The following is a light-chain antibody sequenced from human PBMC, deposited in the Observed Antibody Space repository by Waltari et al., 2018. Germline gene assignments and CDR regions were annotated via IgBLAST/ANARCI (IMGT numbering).Light chain of an antibody. J-gene: IGKJ1*01. CDR3: QMYVRLPVT. CDR1: QSVGRA. CDR2: DAA. Sequence: EIVLTQSPGTLALSPGERATLSCRASQSVGRALAWYQQKPGQAPRILIYDAASRATGMSDKFSGMGSGTDFSLTISRVEPEDFAVYFCQMYVRLPVTFGQGTKVEVK. V-gene: IGKV3-20*01.